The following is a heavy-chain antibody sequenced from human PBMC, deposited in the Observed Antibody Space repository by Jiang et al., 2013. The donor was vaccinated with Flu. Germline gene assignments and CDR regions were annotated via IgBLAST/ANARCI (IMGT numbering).Heavy chain of an antibody. CDR3: ARIGGGYSYGLYDY. D-gene: IGHD5-18*01. CDR1: TFTSYG. CDR2: ISAYNGNT. J-gene: IGHJ4*02. Sequence: TFTSYGISWVRQAPGQGLEWMGWISAYNGNTNYAQKLQGRVTMTTDTSTSTAYMELRSLRSDDTAVYYCARIGGGYSYGLYDYWGQGTLVTVSS. V-gene: IGHV1-18*04.